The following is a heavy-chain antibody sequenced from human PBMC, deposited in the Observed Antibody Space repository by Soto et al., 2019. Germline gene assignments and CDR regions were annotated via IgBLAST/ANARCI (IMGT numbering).Heavy chain of an antibody. CDR2: IYYSGST. CDR1: GYTISSGYY. Sequence: PSETLSLTCAASGYTISSGYYCGWLRQPPGKGLEWIGYIYYSGSTYYNPSLKSRVTISVDTSKNQFSLKLSSVTAADTAVYYCAREMGMPLWAFDIWGQGTMVTVSS. D-gene: IGHD7-27*01. V-gene: IGHV4-38-2*02. CDR3: AREMGMPLWAFDI. J-gene: IGHJ3*02.